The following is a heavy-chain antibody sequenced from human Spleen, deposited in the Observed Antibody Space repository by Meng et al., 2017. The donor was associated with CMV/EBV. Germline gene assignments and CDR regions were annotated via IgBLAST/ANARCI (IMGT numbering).Heavy chain of an antibody. J-gene: IGHJ4*02. CDR2: INPSGGSP. CDR3: ARRHSYGSHHFDD. V-gene: IGHV1-46*01. Sequence: ASVQDSCKASGYTSTPYYIHWVRQAPGQGLEWMGVINPSGGSPSYERDFQGRVSMNKDTSTTTVYMAVRSLRSEDTAVYYCARRHSYGSHHFDDWGQGTLVTVSS. D-gene: IGHD5-18*01. CDR1: GYTSTPYY.